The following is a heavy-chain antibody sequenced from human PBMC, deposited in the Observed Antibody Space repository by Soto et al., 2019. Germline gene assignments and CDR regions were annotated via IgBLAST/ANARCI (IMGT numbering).Heavy chain of an antibody. CDR3: ARDFGAYYDFWSGYYFDY. J-gene: IGHJ4*02. Sequence: QVQLVESRGGVVQPGRSLRLSCAASGFTFSSYAMHWVRQAPGKGLEWVAVISYDGSNKYYADSVKGRFTISRDNSKNTLYLQMNSLRAEDTAVYYCARDFGAYYDFWSGYYFDYWGQGTLVTVSS. V-gene: IGHV3-30-3*01. D-gene: IGHD3-3*01. CDR2: ISYDGSNK. CDR1: GFTFSSYA.